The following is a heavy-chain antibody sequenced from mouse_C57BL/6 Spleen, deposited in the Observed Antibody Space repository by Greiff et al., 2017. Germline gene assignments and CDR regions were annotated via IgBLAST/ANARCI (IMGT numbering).Heavy chain of an antibody. J-gene: IGHJ2*01. Sequence: EVQLQQSGAELVRPGASVKLSCTASGFNIKDDYMHWVKQRPEQGLEWIGWFDPENGDTEYASKFQGKATITADTSSNTAYLQLSRLTSEDTAVYYCTSGYDFDYWGQGTTLTVSS. CDR3: TSGYDFDY. D-gene: IGHD2-3*01. CDR2: FDPENGDT. CDR1: GFNIKDDY. V-gene: IGHV14-4*01.